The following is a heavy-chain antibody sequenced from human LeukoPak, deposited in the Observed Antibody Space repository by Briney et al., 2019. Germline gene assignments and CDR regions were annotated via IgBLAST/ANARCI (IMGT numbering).Heavy chain of an antibody. CDR2: INPNSGGT. Sequence: ASVKVSCKASGYTFTGYYMHWVRQAPGQGLEWMGRINPNSGGTNYAQKFQDRVTMTRDTSIGTTYMELSRLRSDDTAVYYCARLSIIAAATIGWGQGTLVTVSS. V-gene: IGHV1-2*06. CDR1: GYTFTGYY. J-gene: IGHJ4*02. CDR3: ARLSIIAAATIG. D-gene: IGHD1-26*01.